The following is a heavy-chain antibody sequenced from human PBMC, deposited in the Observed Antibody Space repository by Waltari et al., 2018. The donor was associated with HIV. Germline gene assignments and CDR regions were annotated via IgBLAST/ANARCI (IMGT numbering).Heavy chain of an antibody. V-gene: IGHV3-9*01. CDR2: ISWNSGSI. CDR3: AKDITPFINGSYEGGLDY. D-gene: IGHD1-26*01. Sequence: EVQLVESGGGLVQPGRSLSLSCAASGFTFDDFAMHWARQAPGKGLEWVSGISWNSGSIGYADSVKGRFNISRDNAKNSLYLQMNSLRAEDTALYYCAKDITPFINGSYEGGLDYWGQGTLVTVSS. J-gene: IGHJ4*02. CDR1: GFTFDDFA.